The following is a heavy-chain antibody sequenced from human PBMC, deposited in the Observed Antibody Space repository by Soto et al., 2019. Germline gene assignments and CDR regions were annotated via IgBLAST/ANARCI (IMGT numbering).Heavy chain of an antibody. Sequence: PSETLSLTCTVSGGSISSGDYYWSWIRQPPGKGLEWIGYIYYSGSTYYNPSLKSRVTISVDTSKNQFSLKLSSVTAADTAVYYCARDPYMITFGGVIVPDAFDIWGQGTMVTV. D-gene: IGHD3-16*02. CDR3: ARDPYMITFGGVIVPDAFDI. CDR1: GGSISSGDYY. J-gene: IGHJ3*02. V-gene: IGHV4-30-4*01. CDR2: IYYSGST.